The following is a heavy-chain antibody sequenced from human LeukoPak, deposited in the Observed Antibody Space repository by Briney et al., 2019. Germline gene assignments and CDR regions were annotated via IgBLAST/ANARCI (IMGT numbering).Heavy chain of an antibody. CDR1: GGSFSGYY. CDR3: ARVPRGYSYYFDY. V-gene: IGHV4-34*01. D-gene: IGHD3-22*01. J-gene: IGHJ4*02. Sequence: SETLSLTCAVYGGSFSGYYWSWIRQPPGKGLEWIGEVNHSGSTNYNPSLKSRVTISVDTSKNQFSLKLSSVTAADTAVYYCARVPRGYSYYFDYWGQGTLVTVSS. CDR2: VNHSGST.